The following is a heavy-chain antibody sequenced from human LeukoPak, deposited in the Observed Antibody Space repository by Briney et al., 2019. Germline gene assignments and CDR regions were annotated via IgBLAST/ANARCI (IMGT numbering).Heavy chain of an antibody. CDR1: GGSISSGGYY. CDR2: IYYSGST. CDR3: AREVGYGDYSGTFDY. D-gene: IGHD4-17*01. Sequence: KPSETLSLTCTVSGGSISSGGYYWSWIRQHPGKGLEWIGYIYYSGSTYYNPSLKSRVTISVDTSKNQFSLKLSSVTAADTAVYYCAREVGYGDYSGTFDYWGQGTLVTVSS. J-gene: IGHJ4*02. V-gene: IGHV4-30-4*08.